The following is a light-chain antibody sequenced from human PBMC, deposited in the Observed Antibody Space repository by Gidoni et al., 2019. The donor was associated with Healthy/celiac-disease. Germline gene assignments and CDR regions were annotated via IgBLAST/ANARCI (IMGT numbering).Light chain of an antibody. V-gene: IGKV3-20*01. CDR1: QSVSSSY. Sequence: IVSTRSPGTLSLSPGEGATPSCRASQSVSSSYLDWYQQKPGQAPRLLIYGASSRATGIPDRFSGSGSGTDFTLTISRLEPEDFAVYYCQQYGSSPYTFGQGTKLEIK. CDR2: GAS. CDR3: QQYGSSPYT. J-gene: IGKJ2*01.